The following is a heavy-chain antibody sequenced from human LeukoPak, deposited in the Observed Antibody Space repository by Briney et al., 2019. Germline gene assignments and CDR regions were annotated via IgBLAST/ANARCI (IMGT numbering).Heavy chain of an antibody. CDR2: ISHEGGTK. V-gene: IGHV3-30-3*01. CDR3: AKVWRAHGDFHAFDV. J-gene: IGHJ3*01. CDR1: GFTFSNFA. D-gene: IGHD4-17*01. Sequence: GRSLTLSCAASGFTFSNFAMHWIRQSPGKGLEWVAVISHEGGTKNYADSVRGRFTVSRDNSKNTLFLQLSSLRPEDTAMYYCAKVWRAHGDFHAFDVWGQGTMVAVSP.